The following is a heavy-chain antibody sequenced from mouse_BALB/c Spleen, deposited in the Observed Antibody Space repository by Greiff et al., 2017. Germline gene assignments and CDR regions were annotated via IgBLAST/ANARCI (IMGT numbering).Heavy chain of an antibody. J-gene: IGHJ2*01. V-gene: IGHV14-3*02. CDR2: IDPANGNT. CDR1: GFNIKDTY. Sequence: EVQGVESGAELVKPGASVKLSCTASGFNIKDTYMHWVKQRPEQGLEWIGRIDPANGNTKYDPKFQGKATITADTSSNTAYLQLSSLTSEDTAVYYCARQGYFDYWGQGTTLTVSS. CDR3: ARQGYFDY.